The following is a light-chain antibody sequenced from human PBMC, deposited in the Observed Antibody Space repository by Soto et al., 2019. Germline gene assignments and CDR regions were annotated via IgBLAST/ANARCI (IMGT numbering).Light chain of an antibody. Sequence: EIVLTQSPGTLSLSPGERATLSCRASQSVSSTYLAWYQQKPDQAPRLLIYAASSRATGIPDRFSGSGSGTDFTLTISRLEPEDFAVYYCQQYDRSLYTFGQGTRLEI. V-gene: IGKV3-20*01. J-gene: IGKJ2*01. CDR3: QQYDRSLYT. CDR1: QSVSSTY. CDR2: AAS.